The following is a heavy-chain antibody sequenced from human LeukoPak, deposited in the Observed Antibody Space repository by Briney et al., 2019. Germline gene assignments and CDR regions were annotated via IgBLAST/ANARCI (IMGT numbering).Heavy chain of an antibody. V-gene: IGHV4-59*01. CDR3: ARADYDFWSGYKLAFDI. J-gene: IGHJ3*02. CDR2: IYYSGST. CDR1: GGSISSYY. Sequence: SETLSLTCTVSGGSISSYYWSWIRQPPGKGLEWIGYIYYSGSTNYNPSLKSRVTISVGTSKNQFSLKLSSVTAADTAVYYCARADYDFWSGYKLAFDIWGQGTMVTVSS. D-gene: IGHD3-3*01.